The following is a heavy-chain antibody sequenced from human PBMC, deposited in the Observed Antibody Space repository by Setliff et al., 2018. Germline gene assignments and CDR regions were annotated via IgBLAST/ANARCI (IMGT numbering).Heavy chain of an antibody. D-gene: IGHD6-19*01. CDR2: TIPILGKT. CDR3: ASGLMRRVAVAGKSQFDY. Sequence: GASVKVSCKASGGFSTHAISWVRQVPGQGREWMGGTIPILGKTYYAQNFQGRVTITTDESTSSAYLEMSNLRSEDTAVYYCASGLMRRVAVAGKSQFDYWGQGTLVTVSS. J-gene: IGHJ4*01. CDR1: GGFSTHA. V-gene: IGHV1-69*05.